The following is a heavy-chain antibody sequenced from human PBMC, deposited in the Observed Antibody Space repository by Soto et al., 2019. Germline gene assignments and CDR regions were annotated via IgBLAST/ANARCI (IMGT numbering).Heavy chain of an antibody. CDR2: ISYDGGER. V-gene: IGHV3-30*03. J-gene: IGHJ1*01. Sequence: WCRHVPGKGLEWVTGISYDGGERFYADSVKGRFTISRDNSKNRLDLQMSSLRPEDTAVYYCARDLQLYCRGVRNFHSCGEEKH. D-gene: IGHD2-15*01. CDR3: ARDLQLYCRGVRNFHSCGEEKH.